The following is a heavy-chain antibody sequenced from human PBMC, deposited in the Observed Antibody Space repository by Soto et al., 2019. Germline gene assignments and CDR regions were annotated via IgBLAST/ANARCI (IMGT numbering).Heavy chain of an antibody. CDR1: GYTFTSYD. CDR2: MNPNSGNT. CDR3: ARGLEWLRFYYYYGMDV. Sequence: ASVKVSCKASGYTFTSYDVNWVRQATGQGLEWMGWMNPNSGNTGYAQKFQGRVTMTRNTSISTAYMELSSLRSEDTAVYYCARGLEWLRFYYYYGMDVWGQGTTVTVSS. D-gene: IGHD5-12*01. V-gene: IGHV1-8*01. J-gene: IGHJ6*02.